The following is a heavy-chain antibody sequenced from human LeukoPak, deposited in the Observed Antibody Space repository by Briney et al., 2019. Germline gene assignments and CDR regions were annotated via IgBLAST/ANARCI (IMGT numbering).Heavy chain of an antibody. CDR1: VGSISSGYYY. V-gene: IGHV4-30-4*08. CDR3: AREPNWFDP. CDR2: IYYSGST. J-gene: IGHJ5*02. Sequence: PSHTVSLTCTVSVGSISSGYYYWSWVPQPPGKGLGWIGYIYYSGSTYYSPSLKSRVTISVDTSKNQFSLKLSSVTAADTAVYYCAREPNWFDPWGQGTLVTVSS.